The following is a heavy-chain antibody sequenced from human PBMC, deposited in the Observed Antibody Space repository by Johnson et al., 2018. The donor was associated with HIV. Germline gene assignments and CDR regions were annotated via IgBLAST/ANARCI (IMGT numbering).Heavy chain of an antibody. V-gene: IGHV3-30*04. CDR2: ISYDGSNK. Sequence: QVQLVESGGGLVKPGGSLRLSCAASRFTFSSYALHWVRQAPGKGLEWVAIISYDGSNKYYADSVKGRFTISRDNSKNTLYLQMNSLRAEDTAVYYCAKDLPPNSSWYGAPDAFDIWGQGTMVTVSS. J-gene: IGHJ3*02. CDR3: AKDLPPNSSWYGAPDAFDI. D-gene: IGHD6-13*01. CDR1: RFTFSSYA.